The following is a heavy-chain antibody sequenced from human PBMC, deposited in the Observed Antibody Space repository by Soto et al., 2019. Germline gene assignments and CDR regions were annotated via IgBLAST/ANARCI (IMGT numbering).Heavy chain of an antibody. Sequence: EVQLVESGGGLVQPGGYLRLSCAASGFTFSDHYMDWVRQAPGKGLEWVGRTRNKANSYTTEYAASVKGRFTISRDESKNLLYLQMNSLNTEDTAVYYCTSSHSGNSYFPYWGQGTLVTVSS. CDR3: TSSHSGNSYFPY. V-gene: IGHV3-72*01. CDR2: TRNKANSYTT. D-gene: IGHD1-26*01. J-gene: IGHJ4*02. CDR1: GFTFSDHY.